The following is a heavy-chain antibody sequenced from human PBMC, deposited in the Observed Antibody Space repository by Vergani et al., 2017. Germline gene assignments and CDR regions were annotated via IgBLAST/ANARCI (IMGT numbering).Heavy chain of an antibody. CDR1: GYSFTNYW. CDR3: ARLYGRDSSGSKYFDY. D-gene: IGHD3-22*01. Sequence: EVQLVQSGAEVKQPGASLKISCQISGYSFTNYWIGWVRQLPGKGLEWMGIIHPADSDTRNSPSFQGQVTISVDKSISTAYLQRSRLRASDSAMYYCARLYGRDSSGSKYFDYWGQGTLVTVSS. CDR2: IHPADSDT. J-gene: IGHJ4*02. V-gene: IGHV5-51*01.